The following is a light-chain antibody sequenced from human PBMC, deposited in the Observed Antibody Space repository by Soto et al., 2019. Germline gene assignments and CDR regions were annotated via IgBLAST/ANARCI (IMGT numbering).Light chain of an antibody. J-gene: IGKJ2*01. CDR2: DAS. CDR3: QQYDNLPLT. V-gene: IGKV1-33*01. Sequence: DIQMTQSPSSLSASVGDRVTITCQASQDISTSLNWYQQKPGKAPKLLIYDASNLETGVPSRFSGSGSGTDFTFTISSLQPEDIATYYCQQYDNLPLTFGQGTKLEIK. CDR1: QDISTS.